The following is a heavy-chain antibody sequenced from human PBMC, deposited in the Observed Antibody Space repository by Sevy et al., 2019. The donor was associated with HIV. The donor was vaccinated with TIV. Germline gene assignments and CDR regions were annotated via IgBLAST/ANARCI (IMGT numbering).Heavy chain of an antibody. J-gene: IGHJ4*02. V-gene: IGHV5-51*01. D-gene: IGHD3-22*01. CDR1: GYSFTSYW. CDR2: IYPGDSDT. CDR3: ARSFRYDSSGYYYEY. Sequence: GESLKISCKDSGYSFTSYWIGWVRQMPGKGLEWMGIIYPGDSDTRYSPSFQGQVTISADKSISTTYLQWSSLKASDTAMYYCARSFRYDSSGYYYEYWGQGTLVTVSS.